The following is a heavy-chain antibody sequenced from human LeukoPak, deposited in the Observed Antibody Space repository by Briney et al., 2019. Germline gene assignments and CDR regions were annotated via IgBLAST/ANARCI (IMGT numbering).Heavy chain of an antibody. Sequence: SVKVSCKASGGTFSSYAISWVRQAPGQGLEWMGRIIPILGIANYAQKFQGRVTITADKSTSTAYMELSSLRSEDTAVYYCARDQGSYGDYGDYYYGMDVWGQGTTVTVSS. D-gene: IGHD4-17*01. CDR1: GGTFSSYA. CDR2: IIPILGIA. CDR3: ARDQGSYGDYGDYYYGMDV. J-gene: IGHJ6*02. V-gene: IGHV1-69*04.